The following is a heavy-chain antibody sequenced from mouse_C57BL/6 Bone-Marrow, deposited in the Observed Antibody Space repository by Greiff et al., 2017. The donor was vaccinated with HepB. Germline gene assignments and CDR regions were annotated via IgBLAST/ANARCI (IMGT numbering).Heavy chain of an antibody. CDR1: GYSLTGYN. J-gene: IGHJ1*01. CDR2: IDPYYGGT. Sequence: EVQRVESGPELEKPGAAVKISCKASGYSLTGYNMNWVKQSNGKSLEWIGNIDPYYGGTNYNQKFKGKATLTVDKSSSTAYMQLQSLTSEDSAVYDCVNGDYHWYFDVWGAGTTVTVSS. V-gene: IGHV1-39*01. D-gene: IGHD2-4*01. CDR3: VNGDYHWYFDV.